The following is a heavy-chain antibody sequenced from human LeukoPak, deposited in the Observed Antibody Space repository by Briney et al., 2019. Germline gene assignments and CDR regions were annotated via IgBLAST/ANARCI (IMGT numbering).Heavy chain of an antibody. V-gene: IGHV4-4*07. Sequence: SETLSLTCTVSGGSISSYHWSWIRQPAGKGLEWIGRIYTSGSTNYNSSLKSRVTISVDTSKNQFSLKLSSVPAADTAVYYCARSAYCSGGSCHYYYGMDVWGQGTTVTVSS. CDR1: GGSISSYH. J-gene: IGHJ6*02. D-gene: IGHD2-15*01. CDR3: ARSAYCSGGSCHYYYGMDV. CDR2: IYTSGST.